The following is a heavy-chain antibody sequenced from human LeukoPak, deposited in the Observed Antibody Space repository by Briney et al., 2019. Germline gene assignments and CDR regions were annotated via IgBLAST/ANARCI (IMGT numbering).Heavy chain of an antibody. CDR2: IYSSGST. CDR1: GGSISSYY. Sequence: SETLSLTCTVSGGSISSYYWSWIRQPAGKGLEWIGRIYSSGSTNYNPSLKSRVTMSVDTSKKQFSLKLTSVTVADTAVYYCARETSQKGAHYMDVWGKGPRSPSP. V-gene: IGHV4-4*07. D-gene: IGHD3-16*01. CDR3: ARETSQKGAHYMDV. J-gene: IGHJ6*03.